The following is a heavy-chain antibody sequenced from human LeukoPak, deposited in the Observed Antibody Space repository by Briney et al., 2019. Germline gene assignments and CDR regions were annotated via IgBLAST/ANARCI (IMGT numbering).Heavy chain of an antibody. Sequence: PSETLSLTCTVSGGSISSYYWSWIRQPPGKGLEWIGCIYYSGCTNYKSSLKSRVTISVDTSKNQFSLKLSSVTAADTAVYYCARTTMVRGTYYMDVWGKGTTVTVSS. V-gene: IGHV4-59*01. D-gene: IGHD3-10*01. CDR2: IYYSGCT. CDR3: ARTTMVRGTYYMDV. CDR1: GGSISSYY. J-gene: IGHJ6*03.